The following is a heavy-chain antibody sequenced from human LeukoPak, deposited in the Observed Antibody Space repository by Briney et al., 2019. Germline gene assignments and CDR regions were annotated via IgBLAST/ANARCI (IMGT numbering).Heavy chain of an antibody. CDR1: GLTFSSYA. V-gene: IGHV3-23*01. CDR3: AKKQAGSSGWYELFDY. J-gene: IGHJ4*02. D-gene: IGHD6-19*01. Sequence: GGSLRLSCAASGLTFSSYAMSWVRQAPGKGLEWVSAISGSGGSTYYADSVKGRFTISRDNSKNTLYLQMNSLRAEDTAVYYCAKKQAGSSGWYELFDYWGQGTLVTVSS. CDR2: ISGSGGST.